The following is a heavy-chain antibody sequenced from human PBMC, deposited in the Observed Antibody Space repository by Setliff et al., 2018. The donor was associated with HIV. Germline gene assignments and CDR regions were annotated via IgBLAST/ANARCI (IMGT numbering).Heavy chain of an antibody. Sequence: GGSLRLSCAASGFTFSSYWVHWVRQTPGKGLMWVSRINTDGSDTSYADAVKGRFTISRDNAQDTLYLQMNSLRAEDTAMYYCARSIAVADLDCWGQGTLVTVSS. J-gene: IGHJ4*02. V-gene: IGHV3-74*01. CDR2: INTDGSDT. CDR1: GFTFSSYW. CDR3: ARSIAVADLDC. D-gene: IGHD6-19*01.